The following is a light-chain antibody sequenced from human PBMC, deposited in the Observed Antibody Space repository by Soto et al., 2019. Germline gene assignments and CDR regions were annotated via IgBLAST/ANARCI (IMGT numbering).Light chain of an antibody. J-gene: IGKJ2*01. CDR3: QQYKTYTT. CDR2: DAS. V-gene: IGKV1-5*01. Sequence: DIQMTQSPSTLSASVGDRVTITCRASQRISTWLVWYQQKPGKAPKVLIYDASSLQSGVPSRVSGHGSGTDFTLTTSSLQPDDLAIYYCQQYKTYTTFGQGTKLESK. CDR1: QRISTW.